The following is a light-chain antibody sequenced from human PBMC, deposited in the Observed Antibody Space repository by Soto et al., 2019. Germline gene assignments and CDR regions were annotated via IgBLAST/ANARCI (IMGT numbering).Light chain of an antibody. CDR2: GAS. CDR3: QQYNDWPLFT. J-gene: IGKJ5*01. V-gene: IGKV3-15*01. CDR1: QSVSGY. Sequence: EIVMTQSPATLSVSPGETATLSCRASQSVSGYLAWYQQKPGQAPRLLIYGASTRATGIPARFSGSGSGTEFTLTISGLQSEDFAVYSCQQYNDWPLFTFGQGTRLEIK.